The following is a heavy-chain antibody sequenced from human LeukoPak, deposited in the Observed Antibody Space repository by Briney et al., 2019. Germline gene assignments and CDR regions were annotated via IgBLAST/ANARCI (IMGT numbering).Heavy chain of an antibody. CDR3: AVGFRYGYSYGRYGWFDP. CDR1: GGTFSSYA. V-gene: IGHV1-69*06. J-gene: IGHJ5*02. CDR2: IIPIFGTA. Sequence: SVKVSCKASGGTFSSYAISWVRQGPGQGLEWMGGIIPIFGTANYAQKFQGRVTITAEKSTSTAYMELSSLRSEDTAVYYCAVGFRYGYSYGRYGWFDPWGQGTLVTVSS. D-gene: IGHD5-18*01.